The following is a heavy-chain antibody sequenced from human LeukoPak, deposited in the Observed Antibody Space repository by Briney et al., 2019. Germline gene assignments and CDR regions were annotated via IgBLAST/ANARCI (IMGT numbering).Heavy chain of an antibody. Sequence: ASVKVSCKASGYTFTGYYMHWVRQAPGQGLEWMGWINPNSGGTNYAQKFRGRVTMTRDTSISTAYMELSRLRSDDTAVYYCARDRVTGTDFDYWGQGTLVTVSS. CDR3: ARDRVTGTDFDY. V-gene: IGHV1-2*02. CDR2: INPNSGGT. CDR1: GYTFTGYY. J-gene: IGHJ4*02. D-gene: IGHD1-20*01.